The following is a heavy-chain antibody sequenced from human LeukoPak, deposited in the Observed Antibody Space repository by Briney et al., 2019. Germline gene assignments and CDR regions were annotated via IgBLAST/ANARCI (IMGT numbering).Heavy chain of an antibody. D-gene: IGHD6-19*01. Sequence: GGSLRLSCAASGFTLSGAAMHWVRQASGKGREWLGRIRSKGDSYTTAYAASVKGRFTVSRDDSKNTAYLQMNSLKTEDTAVYYCRAAVAGDYFDLWGRGTLVTVSS. CDR3: RAAVAGDYFDL. CDR2: IRSKGDSYTT. CDR1: GFTLSGAA. J-gene: IGHJ2*01. V-gene: IGHV3-73*01.